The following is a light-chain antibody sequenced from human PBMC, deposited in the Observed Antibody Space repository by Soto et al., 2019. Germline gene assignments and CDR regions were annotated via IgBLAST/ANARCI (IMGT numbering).Light chain of an antibody. J-gene: IGLJ3*02. CDR2: KNN. V-gene: IGLV1-47*01. CDR3: AAWDDSLSGWV. Sequence: QSVLTQPPSASGTPGQRVTIFCSGSSSNIGSNYVYWYQHLPGTAPKLLIYKNNQRPSGVPDRFSGSKSGTSASLAISGLRSEDEADYYCAAWDDSLSGWVFGGGNKLTVL. CDR1: SSNIGSNY.